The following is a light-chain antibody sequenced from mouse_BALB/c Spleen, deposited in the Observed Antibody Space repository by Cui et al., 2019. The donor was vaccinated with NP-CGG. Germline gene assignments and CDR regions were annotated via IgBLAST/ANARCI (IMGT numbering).Light chain of an antibody. J-gene: IGLJ1*01. Sequence: QAVVTQASALTTSPGETVTLTCRSSTGPVTTSNYANWVQEKPDHLFNGLIGGTNNRAPGVPARFSGSLIGDKAALTITGAQTEDEAIYFCALWYSNHWVFGGGTKLTVL. V-gene: IGLV1*01. CDR2: GTN. CDR3: ALWYSNHWV. CDR1: TGPVTTSNY.